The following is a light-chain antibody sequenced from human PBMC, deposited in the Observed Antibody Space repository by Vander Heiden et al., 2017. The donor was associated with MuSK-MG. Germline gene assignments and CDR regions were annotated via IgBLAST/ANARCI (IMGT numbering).Light chain of an antibody. V-gene: IGKV3-11*01. CDR1: QSVSSY. CDR3: QHRSNCPLT. J-gene: IGKJ5*01. CDR2: DSS. Sequence: DIVLTQSPATLYLSQGERATLSCRASQSVSSYLAWYQQKPGQAPRLLIYDSSYRAAGLPAMFSGSGSGTDFTLTISSQEPEDFAFYYCQHRSNCPLTFGQGTQVDIK.